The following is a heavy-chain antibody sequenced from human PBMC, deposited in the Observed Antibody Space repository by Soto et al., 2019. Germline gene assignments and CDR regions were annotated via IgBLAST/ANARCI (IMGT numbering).Heavy chain of an antibody. V-gene: IGHV3-7*01. CDR1: GFTFSSYW. CDR2: IKQDGSDK. J-gene: IGHJ4*02. D-gene: IGHD6-13*01. Sequence: GGSLRLSCAASGFTFSSYWMSWVRQAPGKGLEWAANIKQDGSDKYYVDSVKGRFTISRDNAKNSLCLQMNSLRAEDTAVYYCATSAAAPGNYWGQGTLVTSPQ. CDR3: ATSAAAPGNY.